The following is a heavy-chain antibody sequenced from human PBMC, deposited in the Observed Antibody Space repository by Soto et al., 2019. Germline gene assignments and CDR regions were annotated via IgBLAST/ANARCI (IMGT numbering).Heavy chain of an antibody. CDR3: ARATRSGSPHFDH. CDR2: INPSGDST. Sequence: GASVKVSCKGAGYTFSNYYMQWVRQAPGQGLEWMGIINPSGDSTSYEQEFQGRVTMTRETSTSTLYMELSSLRSEDTAVYYCARATRSGSPHFDHWGQGTLVTVSS. D-gene: IGHD5-12*01. V-gene: IGHV1-46*01. CDR1: GYTFSNYY. J-gene: IGHJ4*02.